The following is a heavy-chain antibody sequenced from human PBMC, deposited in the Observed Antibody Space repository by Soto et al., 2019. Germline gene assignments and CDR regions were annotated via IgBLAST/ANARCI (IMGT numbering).Heavy chain of an antibody. V-gene: IGHV3-21*06. CDR2: ISSTANYI. CDR1: GFTFTRYS. J-gene: IGHJ4*02. CDR3: ARESEDLTSNFDY. Sequence: PGGSLRLSCAASGFTFTRYSMNWVRQAPGKGLEWVSSISSTANYIYYGDSMKGRFTISRDNAKNSLYLEMNSLRAEDTAVYYCARESEDLTSNFDYWGQGTLVTVSS.